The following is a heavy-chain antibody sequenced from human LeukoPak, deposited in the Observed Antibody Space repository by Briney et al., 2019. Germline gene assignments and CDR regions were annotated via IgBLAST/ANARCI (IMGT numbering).Heavy chain of an antibody. V-gene: IGHV1-24*01. Sequence: ASVKVSCKVSGYTLTELSMHWVRQAPGKGLEWMGGFDPEDGETIYAQKFQGRVTITADESTSTAYMELSSLRSEDTAVYYCARGGAYCGGDCPGAFDIWGQGTMVTVSS. J-gene: IGHJ3*02. CDR3: ARGGAYCGGDCPGAFDI. CDR1: GYTLTELS. CDR2: FDPEDGET. D-gene: IGHD2-21*02.